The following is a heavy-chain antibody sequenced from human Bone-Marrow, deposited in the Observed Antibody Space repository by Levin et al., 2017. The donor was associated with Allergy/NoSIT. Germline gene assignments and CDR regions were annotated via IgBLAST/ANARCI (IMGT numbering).Heavy chain of an antibody. CDR3: AKRGYCSDSSCYWYFDY. CDR1: GLTFSNYG. CDR2: ISGSGGST. D-gene: IGHD2-15*01. J-gene: IGHJ4*02. V-gene: IGHV3-23*01. Sequence: GGSLRLSCAASGLTFSNYGMSWVRQTPGQGLEWVSAISGSGGSTYYADSVKGRFTISRDNSKNTLYLQMNSLRAEDTAIYYCAKRGYCSDSSCYWYFDYWGKGTLVTVSS.